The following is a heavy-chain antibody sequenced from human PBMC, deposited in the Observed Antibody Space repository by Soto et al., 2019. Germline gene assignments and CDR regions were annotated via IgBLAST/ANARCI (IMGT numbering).Heavy chain of an antibody. Sequence: GESLKISCKGSGYSFTSYWIGWVRQMPGKGLEWMGIIYPGDSDTRYSPSFQGQVTISADKSISTAYLQWSSLKASDTAMYYCARLVAGTYYYYYGMDVWGQGTTVTVSS. CDR1: GYSFTSYW. CDR2: IYPGDSDT. J-gene: IGHJ6*02. D-gene: IGHD6-19*01. CDR3: ARLVAGTYYYYYGMDV. V-gene: IGHV5-51*01.